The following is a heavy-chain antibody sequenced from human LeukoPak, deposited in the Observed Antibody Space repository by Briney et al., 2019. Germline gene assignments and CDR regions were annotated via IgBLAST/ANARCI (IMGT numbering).Heavy chain of an antibody. J-gene: IGHJ2*01. Sequence: SVKVSCKSSGGTFSSYAISWVRQAPGQGPEWMGRIIPILGIANYAQKFQGRVTITADKSTSTAYMELSSLRSEDTAVYYCASTSLRSTKGQGYFDLWGRGTLVTVSS. CDR2: IIPILGIA. V-gene: IGHV1-69*04. CDR3: ASTSLRSTKGQGYFDL. CDR1: GGTFSSYA.